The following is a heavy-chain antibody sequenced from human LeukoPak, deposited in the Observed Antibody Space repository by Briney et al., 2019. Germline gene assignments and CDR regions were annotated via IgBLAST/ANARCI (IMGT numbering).Heavy chain of an antibody. J-gene: IGHJ4*02. CDR2: ISSSGSTI. D-gene: IGHD6-13*01. V-gene: IGHV3-48*03. CDR1: GFTFSSFA. Sequence: PGGSLRLSCAASGFTFSSFAMSWVRQAPGKGLEWVSYISSSGSTIYYADSVKGRFTISRDNAKNSLYLQMNSLRAEDTAVYYCARGPSWVYSSSWHYFDYWGQGTLVTVSS. CDR3: ARGPSWVYSSSWHYFDY.